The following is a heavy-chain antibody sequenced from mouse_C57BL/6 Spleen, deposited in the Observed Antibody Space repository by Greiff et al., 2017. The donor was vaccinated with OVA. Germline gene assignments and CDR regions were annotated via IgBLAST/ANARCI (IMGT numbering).Heavy chain of an antibody. D-gene: IGHD3-3*01. Sequence: QVQLKQPGAELVRPGTSVKLSCKASGYTFTSYWMHWVKQRPGQGLEWIGVIDPSDSYTNYNQKFKGKATLTVDTSSSTAYMQLSSLTSEDSAVYYCARTGQGFAYWGQGTLVTVSA. CDR3: ARTGQGFAY. J-gene: IGHJ3*01. CDR2: IDPSDSYT. CDR1: GYTFTSYW. V-gene: IGHV1-59*01.